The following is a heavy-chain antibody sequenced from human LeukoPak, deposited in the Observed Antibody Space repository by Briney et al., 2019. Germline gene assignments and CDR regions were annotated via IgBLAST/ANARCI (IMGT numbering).Heavy chain of an antibody. CDR2: IYYSGST. J-gene: IGHJ4*02. CDR3: ARHRQQLVHRSFDY. Sequence: SETLSLTCTVSGGSISSYYWSWIRQPPGKGLEWIGYIYYSGSTNYNPSLKSRVTISVDTSKNQFSLKLSSVTAADTAVYYCARHRQQLVHRSFDYRGQGTLVTVSS. V-gene: IGHV4-59*08. CDR1: GGSISSYY. D-gene: IGHD6-13*01.